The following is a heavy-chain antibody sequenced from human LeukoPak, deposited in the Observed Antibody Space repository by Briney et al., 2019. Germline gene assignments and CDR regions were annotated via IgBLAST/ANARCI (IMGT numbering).Heavy chain of an antibody. D-gene: IGHD3-9*01. V-gene: IGHV4-34*01. Sequence: PSETLSLTCAVYGGSFSGYYWSWIRQPPGKGLERIGEINHSGSTNYNPSLKSRVTISVDTSKNQFSLKLSSVTAADTAVYYCASEYDILTGYSETTDDYWGQGTLVTVSS. CDR3: ASEYDILTGYSETTDDY. CDR2: INHSGST. CDR1: GGSFSGYY. J-gene: IGHJ4*02.